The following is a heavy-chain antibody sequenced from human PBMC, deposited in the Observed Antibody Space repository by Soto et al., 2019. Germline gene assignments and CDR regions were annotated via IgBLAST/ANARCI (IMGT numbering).Heavy chain of an antibody. Sequence: GGSLRLSCEVSGFTFSAYWMHWVRQVPGKGLIWVSRISDDGSTTTYADSVKGRFTISRDNAKNTLYLQMNSLRADDTGLYYCTRGPRVSSTGAGAHWGQGTLVTVSS. CDR3: TRGPRVSSTGAGAH. D-gene: IGHD1-1*01. CDR2: ISDDGSTT. CDR1: GFTFSAYW. J-gene: IGHJ4*02. V-gene: IGHV3-74*01.